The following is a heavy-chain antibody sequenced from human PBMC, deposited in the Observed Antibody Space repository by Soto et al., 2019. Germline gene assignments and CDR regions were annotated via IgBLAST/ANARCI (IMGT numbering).Heavy chain of an antibody. CDR3: ARRGYCPNGVCFFDH. Sequence: PGGSLRLSCAASGFTFSSYGMHWVRQAPGKGLEWVAVIWYDGSNKYYADSVKGRFTISRDNSKNTLYLQMNSLRAEDTAVYYCARRGYCPNGVCFFDHWGQGTLVTVSS. CDR2: IWYDGSNK. CDR1: GFTFSSYG. V-gene: IGHV3-33*01. J-gene: IGHJ4*02. D-gene: IGHD2-8*01.